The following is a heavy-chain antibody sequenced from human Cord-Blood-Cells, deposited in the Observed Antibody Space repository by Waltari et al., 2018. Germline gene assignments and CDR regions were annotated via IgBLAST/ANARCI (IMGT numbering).Heavy chain of an antibody. V-gene: IGHV3-15*01. J-gene: IGHJ4*02. CDR2: IKRKTEGGKT. D-gene: IGHD3-10*01. CDR3: TTVFYGSGSY. Sequence: EVQLVESGGGLVKPGGSLRLSCAASGFTFSNAWMSWVRQAPGKGLEWVGRIKRKTEGGKTDYAAPVKGRFTISIDDAKNTLYLQMNSLKTEDTAVYYCTTVFYGSGSYWGQGTLVTVSS. CDR1: GFTFSNAW.